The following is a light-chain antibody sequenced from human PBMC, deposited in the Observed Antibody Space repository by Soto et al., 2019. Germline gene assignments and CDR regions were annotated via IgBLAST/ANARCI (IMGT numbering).Light chain of an antibody. CDR3: QQYGGSPRT. Sequence: EIVLTQSPGTLSLSPGEGATLSCRASQSINSFLAWYQQRRGQAPRLLIHGASNRATGIPDRFSGSGSGPDFTLTISRLEPEDFAVYYCQQYGGSPRTIGQGTKVDIK. V-gene: IGKV3-20*01. CDR2: GAS. J-gene: IGKJ1*01. CDR1: QSINSF.